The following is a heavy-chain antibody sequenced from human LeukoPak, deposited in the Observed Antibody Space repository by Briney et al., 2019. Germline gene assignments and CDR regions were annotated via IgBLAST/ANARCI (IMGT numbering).Heavy chain of an antibody. V-gene: IGHV4-59*08. CDR1: GASVNNYY. J-gene: IGHJ3*02. CDR3: AVGNCPTTSCYPGVAFDI. Sequence: SETLSLTCTVSGASVNNYYWSWIRQPPGKGLEWIGFTHYSGSTNSNPSLKGRVTVSVDTYRNQLSLKLTSVTAADTAVYYCAVGNCPTTSCYPGVAFDIWGQGTMVTVSS. CDR2: THYSGST. D-gene: IGHD2-2*01.